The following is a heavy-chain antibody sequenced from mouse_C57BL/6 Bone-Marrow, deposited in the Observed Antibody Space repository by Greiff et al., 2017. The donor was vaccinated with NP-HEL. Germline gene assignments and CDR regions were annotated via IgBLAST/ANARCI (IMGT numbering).Heavy chain of an antibody. J-gene: IGHJ2*01. D-gene: IGHD2-4*01. V-gene: IGHV7-3*01. CDR1: GFTFTDYY. Sequence: EVQRVESGGGLVQPGGSLSLSCAASGFTFTDYYMSWVRQPPGKALEWLGFIRNKANGYTTEYSASVKGRFTISRDNSQSILYLQMNALRAEDSATYYCARYKIYDYDGDYFDYWGQGTTLTVSS. CDR3: ARYKIYDYDGDYFDY. CDR2: IRNKANGYTT.